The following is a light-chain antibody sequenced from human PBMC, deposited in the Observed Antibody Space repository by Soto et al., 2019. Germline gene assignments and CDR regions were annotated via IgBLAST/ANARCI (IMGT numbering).Light chain of an antibody. CDR3: CSYAGSYTFV. Sequence: QSALTQPRSVSGSPGQSVTISCTGTSSDVGGYNYVSWYQQHPGKAPKLMIYDVSKWPSGVPDRFSGSKSGNTASLTISGLQAEDEADYSCCSYAGSYTFVFGGGTQLTVL. CDR1: SSDVGGYNY. J-gene: IGLJ2*01. V-gene: IGLV2-11*01. CDR2: DVS.